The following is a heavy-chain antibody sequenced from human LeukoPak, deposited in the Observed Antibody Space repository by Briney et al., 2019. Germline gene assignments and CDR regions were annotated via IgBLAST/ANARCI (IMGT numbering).Heavy chain of an antibody. CDR1: GYTFTSYS. CDR2: ISAYNGNT. V-gene: IGHV1-18*01. D-gene: IGHD4-17*01. J-gene: IGHJ4*02. Sequence: ASVKASWKASGYTFTSYSISWVPQAPGQGLEWMGWISAYNGNTNYAQKLQGRVTMTTDTSTSTAYVELRSLRSDDTAVYYCAIFHGDTDSYFDYWGQGTLVTVSS. CDR3: AIFHGDTDSYFDY.